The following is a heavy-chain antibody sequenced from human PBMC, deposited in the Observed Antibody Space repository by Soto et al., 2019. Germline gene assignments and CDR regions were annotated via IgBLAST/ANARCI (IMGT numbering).Heavy chain of an antibody. CDR2: IYHSGST. Sequence: PSETLSLTCAVSGYSISSGYYWGWIRQPPGKGLEWIGSIYHSGSTYYNPSLRSRVTISVDTSKNQFSLKLSSVTAADTAVYYCARVAEYQLLYPGSSYVFDYWGQGTLVTVSS. CDR1: GYSISSGYY. V-gene: IGHV4-38-2*01. J-gene: IGHJ4*02. D-gene: IGHD2-2*02. CDR3: ARVAEYQLLYPGSSYVFDY.